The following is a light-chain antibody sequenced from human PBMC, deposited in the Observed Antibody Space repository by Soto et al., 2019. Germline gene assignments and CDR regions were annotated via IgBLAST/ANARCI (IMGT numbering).Light chain of an antibody. V-gene: IGLV2-23*01. CDR2: EGS. Sequence: QSALTQPASVSGSPGQSITTSCTGTSSDVGSYNLVSWYQQHPGKAPKLMIYEGSKRPSGVSNRFSGSKSGNTASLTISGLQAEDGADYYCCSYAGSSFYVFGTGTKVTVL. J-gene: IGLJ1*01. CDR1: SSDVGSYNL. CDR3: CSYAGSSFYV.